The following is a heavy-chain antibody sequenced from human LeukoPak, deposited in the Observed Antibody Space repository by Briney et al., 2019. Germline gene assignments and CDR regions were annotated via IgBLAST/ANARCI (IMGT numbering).Heavy chain of an antibody. CDR3: AREPGGSYYGSYFDY. V-gene: IGHV4-59*01. D-gene: IGHD1-26*01. J-gene: IGHJ4*02. CDR2: IYYSGST. CDR1: GGPISSYY. Sequence: SETLSLTCTVSGGPISSYYWSWIRQPPGKGLEWIGYIYYSGSTNYNPSLKSRVPISVDTSKNQFSLKLSSVTAADTAVYYCAREPGGSYYGSYFDYWGQGTLVTVSS.